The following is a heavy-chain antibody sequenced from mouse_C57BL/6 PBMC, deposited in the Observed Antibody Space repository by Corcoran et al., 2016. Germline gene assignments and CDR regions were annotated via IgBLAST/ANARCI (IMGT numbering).Heavy chain of an antibody. CDR3: ARDDLGPFAY. CDR1: GYTFTDYN. D-gene: IGHD4-1*01. CDR2: INPNNGGT. Sequence: EGQLQQSGPELVQHGASVKIPCKASGYTFTDYNMDWVKQSHGKSLAWIGDINPNNGGTIYNQKFKGKATLTVAKSSSTAYMELRSLTSEDTAVYYCARDDLGPFAYWGQGTLVTVSA. J-gene: IGHJ3*01. V-gene: IGHV1-18*01.